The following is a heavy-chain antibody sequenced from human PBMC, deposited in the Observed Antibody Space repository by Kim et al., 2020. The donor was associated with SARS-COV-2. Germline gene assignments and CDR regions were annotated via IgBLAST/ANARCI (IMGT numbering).Heavy chain of an antibody. CDR2: IYPGDPDI. CDR3: ARQYFDPWSGHYGGNYFD. V-gene: IGHV5-51*01. D-gene: IGHD3-3*01. J-gene: IGHJ4*01. Sequence: GESLKISCKTSGYNFANHWIAWVRQMPGKGLEWMGIIYPGDPDIRYSPSFQGQVTISVDKPTNTAYLQWSSLKSSDTALYYFARQYFDPWSGHYGGNYFD. CDR1: GYNFANHW.